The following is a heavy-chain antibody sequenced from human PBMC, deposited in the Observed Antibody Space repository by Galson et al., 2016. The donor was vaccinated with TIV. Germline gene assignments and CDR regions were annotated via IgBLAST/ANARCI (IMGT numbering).Heavy chain of an antibody. CDR1: GFTSSNFF. J-gene: IGHJ3*02. Sequence: SLRLSCAASGFTSSNFFMYWVRQAPGKGLEWVSSISGSGLSTYYADSVRGSFTISRDKSQNTIQLQMNSLRAEDTAIYYCAKDKSTMIVGSGAFGNWGQGTVVTVSS. V-gene: IGHV3-23*01. CDR2: ISGSGLST. CDR3: AKDKSTMIVGSGAFGN. D-gene: IGHD3-22*01.